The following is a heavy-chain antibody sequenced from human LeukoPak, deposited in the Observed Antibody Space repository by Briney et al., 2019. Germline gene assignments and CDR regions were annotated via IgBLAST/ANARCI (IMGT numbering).Heavy chain of an antibody. CDR2: LYHSGST. CDR3: ARECSSTTCYTRSFDP. J-gene: IGHJ5*02. CDR1: GYSISSGYY. V-gene: IGHV4-38-2*02. Sequence: PSETLSLTCIVSGYSISSGYYWGWIRQPPGKGLEWIGNLYHSGSTYYNPSLRSRATISGDTSKNQFSLSLSSVTAADTAAYYCARECSSTTCYTRSFDPWGQGTLVTVSS. D-gene: IGHD2-2*02.